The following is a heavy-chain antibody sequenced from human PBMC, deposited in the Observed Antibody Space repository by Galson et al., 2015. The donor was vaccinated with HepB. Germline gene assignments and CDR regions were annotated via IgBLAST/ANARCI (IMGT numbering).Heavy chain of an antibody. CDR3: AKGGVGSGWYLFDY. CDR2: ISGSGGIT. V-gene: IGHV3-23*01. Sequence: SLRLSCAAPGFTFSSYAMSWVRQAPGKGLEWVSAISGSGGITFHADSVKGRFTISRDNSKNTLYLQMNILRAEDTAVYYCAKGGVGSGWYLFDYWGQGTLVTVSS. CDR1: GFTFSSYA. D-gene: IGHD6-19*01. J-gene: IGHJ4*02.